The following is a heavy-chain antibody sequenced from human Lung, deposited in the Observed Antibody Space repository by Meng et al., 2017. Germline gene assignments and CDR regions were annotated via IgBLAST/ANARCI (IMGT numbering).Heavy chain of an antibody. D-gene: IGHD6-13*01. CDR3: ARDEDISAAGKLFGDY. V-gene: IGHV1-2*06. CDR1: SYNFPECW. J-gene: IGHJ4*02. CDR2: IDPKSGDT. Sequence: QGALVESARDVKKPETSVKGYFKTSSYNFPECWLHWVRRAPGQGLEWMGRIDPKSGDTHYAQRFQGRVTMTGDTSISTAYMELSGLRSDDTAMYYCARDEDISAAGKLFGDYWGQGTLVTVSS.